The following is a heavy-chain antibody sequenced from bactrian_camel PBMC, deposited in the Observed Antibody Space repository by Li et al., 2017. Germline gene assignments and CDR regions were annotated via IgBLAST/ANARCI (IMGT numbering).Heavy chain of an antibody. CDR3: ASIATVYPHY. V-gene: IGHV3S31*01. D-gene: IGHD4*01. Sequence: VQLVESGGGLVQPGGSLRLSCEASGFTFSAYAMSWIHQAPGKGPEWVSTIDWSGHSTYYPASIKGEFTISRDNRKNTVYLQMSSLQPEDTAVYYCASIATVYPHYLGQGTQVTVS. J-gene: IGHJ4*01. CDR1: GFTFSAYA. CDR2: IDWSGHST.